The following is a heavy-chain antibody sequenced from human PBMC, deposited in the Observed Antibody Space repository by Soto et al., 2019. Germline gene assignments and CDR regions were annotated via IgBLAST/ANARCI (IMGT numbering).Heavy chain of an antibody. CDR2: IYHTGIT. V-gene: IGHV4-4*02. Sequence: PSETLSLTCGVSGDSINSINGWSWVRQTPGKGLEWIGDIYHTGITNYNPSLKSRVTMSVDNSKNLFSLNLTSVTAADTAIYYCARSPGCFTISCFDPWGQGTLVTVSS. J-gene: IGHJ5*02. CDR3: ARSPGCFTISCFDP. CDR1: GDSINSING. D-gene: IGHD2-15*01.